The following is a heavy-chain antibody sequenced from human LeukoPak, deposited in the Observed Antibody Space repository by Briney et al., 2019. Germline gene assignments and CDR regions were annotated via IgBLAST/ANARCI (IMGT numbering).Heavy chain of an antibody. CDR1: GGSISSGGYY. Sequence: ESSQTLSLTCTVSGGSISSGGYYWSWIRQHPGKGLEWIGYIYYSGSTYYNPSLKSRVTISVDTSKNQFSLKLSSVTAADTAVYYCARHFSPNYCTDDCYTFDYWGQGTLVTVSS. J-gene: IGHJ4*02. CDR3: ARHFSPNYCTDDCYTFDY. V-gene: IGHV4-31*03. D-gene: IGHD2-21*02. CDR2: IYYSGST.